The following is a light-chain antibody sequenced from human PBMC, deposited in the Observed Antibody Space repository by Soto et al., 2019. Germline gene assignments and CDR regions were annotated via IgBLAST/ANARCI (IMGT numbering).Light chain of an antibody. CDR1: ESISSY. CDR2: AAS. CDR3: QQSYCTPRK. V-gene: IGKV1-39*01. J-gene: IGKJ1*01. Sequence: DIQMTQSPSSLSASVGNRVTITCRASESISSYLNWYQQKPGKAPKLLIYAASSLQSGVPSRFSGTGPGTDFTLTISSPQPDDFPNYYCQQSYCTPRKFSHGTEVEIK.